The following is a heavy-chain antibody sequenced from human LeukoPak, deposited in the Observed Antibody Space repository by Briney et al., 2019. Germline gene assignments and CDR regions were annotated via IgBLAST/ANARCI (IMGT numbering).Heavy chain of an antibody. CDR2: ISGSGGST. V-gene: IGHV3-23*01. D-gene: IGHD3-10*01. CDR3: AELWFGEWGL. Sequence: GGTLRLSCAASGFTFSSYGMSWVRQAPGKGLEWVSAISGSGGSTYYADPVKGRFTISRDNSKNTLYLQMNSLRAEDTAVYYCAELWFGEWGLWGQGTLVTVSS. J-gene: IGHJ4*02. CDR1: GFTFSSYG.